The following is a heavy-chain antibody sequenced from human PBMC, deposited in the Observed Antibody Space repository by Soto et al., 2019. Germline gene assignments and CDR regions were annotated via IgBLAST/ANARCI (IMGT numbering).Heavy chain of an antibody. J-gene: IGHJ6*02. CDR3: ARGHSSITTYYDFWSGYSDYYGMDV. V-gene: IGHV1-2*04. D-gene: IGHD3-3*01. CDR1: GYTFTGYY. Sequence: GASVKVSCKASGYTFTGYYMHWVRQAPGQGLEWMGWINPNSGGTNYAQKFQGWVTMTRDTSISTAHMELSRLRSDDTAVYYCARGHSSITTYYDFWSGYSDYYGMDVWGQGTTVTVSS. CDR2: INPNSGGT.